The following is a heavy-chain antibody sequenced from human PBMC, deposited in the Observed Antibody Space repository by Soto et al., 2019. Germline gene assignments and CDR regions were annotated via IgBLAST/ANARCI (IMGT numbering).Heavy chain of an antibody. CDR2: IYSSGST. CDR1: GFTVSSSY. CDR3: ARGLPVAGSYYFDD. D-gene: IGHD6-19*01. Sequence: PGGSLRLSCAATGFTVSSSYMTWVRQTPGKGLEWVSIIYSSGSTDYADSVKGRFTISRDISKNTLYLQMNSLRAEDTAVYYCARGLPVAGSYYFDDWGQGTLVTVSS. J-gene: IGHJ4*02. V-gene: IGHV3-53*01.